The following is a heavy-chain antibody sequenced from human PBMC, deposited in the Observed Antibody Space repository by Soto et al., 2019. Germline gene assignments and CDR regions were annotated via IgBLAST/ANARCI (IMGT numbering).Heavy chain of an antibody. D-gene: IGHD6-13*01. CDR1: GFTFSDHG. J-gene: IGHJ3*02. V-gene: IGHV3-30*18. CDR3: AKGWPGYSSGWFAFDI. Sequence: SLRLSCAASGFTFSDHGMHWVRQAPGKGLEWVAVISYEGSNKYYADSVKGRFTVSRDNSKNTVYLNMNSLRAEDTAVYYCAKGWPGYSSGWFAFDIWGQGTMVTV. CDR2: ISYEGSNK.